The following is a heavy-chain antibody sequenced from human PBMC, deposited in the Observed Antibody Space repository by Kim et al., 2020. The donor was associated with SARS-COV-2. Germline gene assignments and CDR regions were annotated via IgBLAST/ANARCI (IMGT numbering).Heavy chain of an antibody. Sequence: GGSLRLSCAASGFTFDDYTMHWVRQAPGKGLEWVSLISWDVGSTYYADSVKGRFTISRDNSKNSLYLQMNSLRTEDTALYYCAKDIGYCSGGSCSRYYYGMDDWGQGTTVTVSS. D-gene: IGHD2-15*01. CDR3: AKDIGYCSGGSCSRYYYGMDD. CDR1: GFTFDDYT. CDR2: ISWDVGST. J-gene: IGHJ6*02. V-gene: IGHV3-43*01.